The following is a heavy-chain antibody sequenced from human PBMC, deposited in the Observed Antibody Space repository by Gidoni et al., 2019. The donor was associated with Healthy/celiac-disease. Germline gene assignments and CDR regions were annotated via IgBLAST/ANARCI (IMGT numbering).Heavy chain of an antibody. D-gene: IGHD3-9*01. V-gene: IGHV4-39*01. J-gene: IGHJ6*02. CDR2: IYYSGST. CDR3: ASLPYYDILTGYYGMDV. Sequence: PGLGLEWIGSIYYSGSTYYNPSLKSRVTISVDTSKNQFSLKLSSVTAADTAVYYCASLPYYDILTGYYGMDVWGQGTTVTVSS.